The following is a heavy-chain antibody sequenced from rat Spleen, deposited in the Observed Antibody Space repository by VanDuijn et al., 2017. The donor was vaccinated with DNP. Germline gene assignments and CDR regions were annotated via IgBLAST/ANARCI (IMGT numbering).Heavy chain of an antibody. V-gene: IGHV3-1*01. D-gene: IGHD1-2*01. J-gene: IGHJ1*01. Sequence: EVQLQESGPGLVKPSQSISLTCSVTGYSIKSSYKWNWIRKFPGNKLEWMGYMSYSGSTNYNPSLRSRISITRDTSKNQVFLQLNSVLAEDTATYYCVRAAMSLYWYFDFWGPGTMVTVSS. CDR3: VRAAMSLYWYFDF. CDR2: MSYSGST. CDR1: GYSIKSSY.